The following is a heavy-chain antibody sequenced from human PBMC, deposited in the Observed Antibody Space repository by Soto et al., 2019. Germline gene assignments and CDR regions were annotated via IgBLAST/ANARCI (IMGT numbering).Heavy chain of an antibody. CDR2: ISYDGSNK. CDR3: ARESEALDY. Sequence: GGSLRLSCAVSGFTFSSYAMHWVRQAPGKGLEWVAVISYDGSNKYYADSVKGRFTISRDSSKNTLYLQMDSLRAEDTAVYYCARESEALDYWGQGTLVTVSS. V-gene: IGHV3-30-3*01. J-gene: IGHJ4*02. CDR1: GFTFSSYA.